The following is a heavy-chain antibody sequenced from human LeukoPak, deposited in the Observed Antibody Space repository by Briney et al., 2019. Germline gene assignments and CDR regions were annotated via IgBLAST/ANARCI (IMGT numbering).Heavy chain of an antibody. CDR1: GDTFSGYY. Sequence: ASVKVSCKASGDTFSGYYLHWVRQAPGQGLEWVGWIRPNNGDTKYAENFQGRVTMTRDTSTSTAYMELRRLISDDTAVYYCTRDWGPNSGNFHYDAFDIWGQGTMVTVSS. V-gene: IGHV1-2*02. CDR3: TRDWGPNSGNFHYDAFDI. J-gene: IGHJ3*02. D-gene: IGHD1-26*01. CDR2: IRPNNGDT.